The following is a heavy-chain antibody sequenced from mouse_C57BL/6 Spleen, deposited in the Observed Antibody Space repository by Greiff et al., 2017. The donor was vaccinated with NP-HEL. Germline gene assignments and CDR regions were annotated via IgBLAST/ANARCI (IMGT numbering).Heavy chain of an antibody. CDR1: GYTFTSYW. CDR2: IHPSDSDT. D-gene: IGHD2-4*01. Sequence: VQLQQPGAELVKPGASVKVSCKASGYTFTSYWMHWVKQRPGQGLEWIGRIHPSDSDTNYNQKFKGKATLTVDKSSSTAYMQLSSLTSEDSAVYYCAGDDYEDAMDDWGQGTSVTVSS. CDR3: AGDDYEDAMDD. V-gene: IGHV1-74*01. J-gene: IGHJ4*01.